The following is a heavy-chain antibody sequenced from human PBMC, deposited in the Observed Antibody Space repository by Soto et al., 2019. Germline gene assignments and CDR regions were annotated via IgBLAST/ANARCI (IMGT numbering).Heavy chain of an antibody. J-gene: IGHJ5*02. V-gene: IGHV3-53*01. Sequence: GGSLRLSCAASGFTVSSKYMNWVRQAPGKGLEWVSSIWSAGLTYYADSVRGRFTISRDTSKNILFLQMNNLRAEDSAIYYCARELPPDLWGQGTLVTVSS. CDR2: IWSAGLT. CDR1: GFTVSSKY. CDR3: ARELPPDL. D-gene: IGHD2-15*01.